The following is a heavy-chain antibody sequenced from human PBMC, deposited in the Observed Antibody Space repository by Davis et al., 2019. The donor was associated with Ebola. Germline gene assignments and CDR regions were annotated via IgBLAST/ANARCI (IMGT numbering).Heavy chain of an antibody. Sequence: GGSLRLSCAASGFTFSSYGMHWVRQAPGKGLEWVAVIWYDGSNKYYADSVKGRFTISRDNSKNTLYLQMNSLRAEDTAVYYCARDRDRNDVYYYYYGMDVWGQGTTVTVSS. D-gene: IGHD1-1*01. CDR1: GFTFSSYG. CDR3: ARDRDRNDVYYYYYGMDV. J-gene: IGHJ6*02. CDR2: IWYDGSNK. V-gene: IGHV3-33*01.